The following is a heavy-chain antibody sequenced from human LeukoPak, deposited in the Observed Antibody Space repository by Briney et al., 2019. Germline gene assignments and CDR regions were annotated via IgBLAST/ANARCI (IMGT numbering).Heavy chain of an antibody. CDR1: GFIFSYYS. Sequence: GGSLRLSCAASGFIFSYYSMNWVRQAPGKGLEWVSSINGNSNYMSYADSVKGRFTISRDNAKNSLYLQMTSLRAEDTAVYYCARSEFEAFDMWGQGTMVTVSS. CDR3: ARSEFEAFDM. CDR2: INGNSNYM. J-gene: IGHJ3*02. V-gene: IGHV3-21*01. D-gene: IGHD3-10*01.